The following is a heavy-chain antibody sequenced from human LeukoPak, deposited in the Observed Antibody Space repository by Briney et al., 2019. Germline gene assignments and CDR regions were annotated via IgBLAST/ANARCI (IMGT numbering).Heavy chain of an antibody. CDR1: GGSISSYY. D-gene: IGHD4-17*01. CDR3: ARGDGDYGDYFVY. Sequence: SETLSLTCTVSGGSISSYYWSWIRQPPGKGLEWIGYIYYSGSTNYNPSPKSRVTISVDTSKNQFSLKLSSVAAADTAVYYCARGDGDYGDYFVYWGQGTLVTVSS. J-gene: IGHJ4*02. CDR2: IYYSGST. V-gene: IGHV4-59*12.